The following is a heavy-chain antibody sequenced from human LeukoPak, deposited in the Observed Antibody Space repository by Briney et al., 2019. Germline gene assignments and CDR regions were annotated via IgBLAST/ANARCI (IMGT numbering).Heavy chain of an antibody. CDR3: TTAPSYYNFKSFDF. CDR2: IKSKIDGDAV. CDR1: GLSFANAW. J-gene: IGHJ4*02. V-gene: IGHV3-15*01. Sequence: GGSLRLSCEASGLSFANAWMSWVRQTPGKGLEWIGCIKSKIDGDAVDYAEAVKGRITISRDDWKNTLFLDLTTLKTDDTGVYFCTTAPSYYNFKSFDFWGQGTVVTVSA. D-gene: IGHD3-3*01.